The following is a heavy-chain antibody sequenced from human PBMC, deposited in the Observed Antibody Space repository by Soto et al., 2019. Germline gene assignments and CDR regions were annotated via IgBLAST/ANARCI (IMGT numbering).Heavy chain of an antibody. CDR2: ISWNSGSI. J-gene: IGHJ3*02. V-gene: IGHV3-9*01. Sequence: GGSLRLSCAASGFTFDDYAMHWVRQAPGKGLEWVSGISWNSGSIGYADSVKGRFTISRDNAKNSLYLQMNSLRAEDTALYYCAKDTGDSSGPDAFDIWGQGTMVTVSS. CDR1: GFTFDDYA. D-gene: IGHD3-22*01. CDR3: AKDTGDSSGPDAFDI.